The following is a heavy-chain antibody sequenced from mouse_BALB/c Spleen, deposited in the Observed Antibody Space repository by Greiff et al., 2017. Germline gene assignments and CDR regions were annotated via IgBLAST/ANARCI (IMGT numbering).Heavy chain of an antibody. Sequence: EVQRVESGPGLVKPSQSLSLTCTVTGYSITSDYSWHWIRQFPGNKLEWMGYIHYSGSTNYNPSLKSRISITRDTSKNQFFLQLNSVTTEDTATYYCARYGNVYAMDYWGQGTSVTVSS. CDR1: GYSITSDYS. CDR2: IHYSGST. CDR3: ARYGNVYAMDY. J-gene: IGHJ4*01. V-gene: IGHV3-1*02. D-gene: IGHD2-1*01.